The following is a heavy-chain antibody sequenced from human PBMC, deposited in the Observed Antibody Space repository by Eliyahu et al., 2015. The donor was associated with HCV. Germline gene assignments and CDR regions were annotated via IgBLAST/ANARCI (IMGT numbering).Heavy chain of an antibody. J-gene: IGHJ5*02. D-gene: IGHD3-10*01. V-gene: IGHV1-18*01. CDR3: ARPTMVQGGLWFDP. Sequence: QVQLVQSGAEVKXPGASVKVSCXXXGYTXTSYGISXXRQAPGQGLEXMGWISAYNGNTNXAQKLQGRVTMTTDTSTSTAYMELRSLRSDDTAVYYCARPTMVQGGLWFDPWGQGTLVTVSS. CDR1: GYTXTSYG. CDR2: ISAYNGNT.